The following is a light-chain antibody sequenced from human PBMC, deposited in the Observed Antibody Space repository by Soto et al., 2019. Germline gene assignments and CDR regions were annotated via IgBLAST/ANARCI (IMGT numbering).Light chain of an antibody. J-gene: IGKJ3*01. CDR3: QQSYSTPRT. CDR1: QSISSY. V-gene: IGKV1-39*01. CDR2: AAS. Sequence: DIQMTQSPSSLSASVGDRVTITCRASQSISSYLNWYQQKPGKAPKLLIYAASSLQSGVPSRFSGSGSGTDFTLTIRSLQPEDFANYYGQQSYSTPRTFGPGTKVDIK.